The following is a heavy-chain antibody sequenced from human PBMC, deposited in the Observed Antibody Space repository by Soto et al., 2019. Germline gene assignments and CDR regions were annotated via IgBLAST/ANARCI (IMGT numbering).Heavy chain of an antibody. J-gene: IGHJ6*02. CDR3: ATNPGGPDYYYDFWSGYPFPHGMDV. CDR1: GFTFSSYG. V-gene: IGHV3-30*03. Sequence: PGGSLRLSCAASGFTFSSYGMHWVRQAPGKGLEWVAVISYDGSNKYYAGSVKGRFTISRDNPKNTLYLQMNRLRAEDTAVYYCATNPGGPDYYYDFWSGYPFPHGMDVWGQGTTVTVSS. CDR2: ISYDGSNK. D-gene: IGHD3-3*01.